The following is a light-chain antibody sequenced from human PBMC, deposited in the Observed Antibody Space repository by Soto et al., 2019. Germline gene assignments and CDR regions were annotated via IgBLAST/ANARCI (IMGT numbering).Light chain of an antibody. CDR3: QQYNSYPWT. V-gene: IGKV1-5*01. CDR2: YAS. Sequence: DIHMTPFPSTLSASIGDRVTITSLPSQSISSWLAWYQQKPGKAPKLLIYYASSLESGVPSRFRGSGSGTEFTLTISSLQPDDFATYYCQQYNSYPWTFGQGTKVDIK. J-gene: IGKJ1*01. CDR1: QSISSW.